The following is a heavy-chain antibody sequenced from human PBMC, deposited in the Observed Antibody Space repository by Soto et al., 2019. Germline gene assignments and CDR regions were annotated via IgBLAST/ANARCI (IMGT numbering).Heavy chain of an antibody. Sequence: QVQLQESGPGLVKPSQTLSLTCTVSGGSISSGGYYWSWIRQHPGKGLEWIGYIYYSGSTYYNPSLKSRVTISVDTSKNQFSLKLSSVTAADTAVYYCVRDRHYRGAFDIWGQGTMVTVSS. CDR3: VRDRHYRGAFDI. V-gene: IGHV4-31*03. D-gene: IGHD4-4*01. CDR1: GGSISSGGYY. J-gene: IGHJ3*02. CDR2: IYYSGST.